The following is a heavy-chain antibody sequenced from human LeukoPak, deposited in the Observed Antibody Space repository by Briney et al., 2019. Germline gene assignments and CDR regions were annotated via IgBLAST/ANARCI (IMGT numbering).Heavy chain of an antibody. Sequence: GGSLRLSCAASGFAFSSYDMHWVRRAPVKGLEWVTVISYDGSNKYYGDSVKGRFTISRDNSKNTLYLKMNSLRAEDTAVYYCAKEGSNGDFDYWGQGTLVTVSS. V-gene: IGHV3-30*18. D-gene: IGHD1-26*01. CDR3: AKEGSNGDFDY. CDR2: ISYDGSNK. J-gene: IGHJ4*02. CDR1: GFAFSSYD.